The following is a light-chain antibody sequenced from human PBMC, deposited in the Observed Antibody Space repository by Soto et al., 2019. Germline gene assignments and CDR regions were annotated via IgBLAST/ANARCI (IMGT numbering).Light chain of an antibody. CDR1: SSDVGDYNS. V-gene: IGLV2-11*01. CDR3: CSYVGSYSYV. CDR2: DVS. Sequence: SVLTQPRSVSGSPGQSVTVSCIGTSSDVGDYNSVSWYQQHPGKAPKLMIYDVSKRPSGVPDRFSGSKSGNTASLTISGLQAEDEADYYCCSYVGSYSYVFGIGTKVTVL. J-gene: IGLJ1*01.